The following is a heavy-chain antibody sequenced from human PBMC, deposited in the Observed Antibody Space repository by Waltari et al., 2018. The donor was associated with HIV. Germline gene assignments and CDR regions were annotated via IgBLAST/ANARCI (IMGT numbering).Heavy chain of an antibody. CDR2: VNPNSGGT. Sequence: QAQLVQSGAEVKKPGASVKVSCKASGYTFTSPGYYVHWVRQAPGQGLEGMGWVNPNSGGTVYAQKLQGRVTMTRDTSISTAYMELSRLRSDDTAIYYCAVPWGMTEPTDYWGQGTLVTVSS. V-gene: IGHV1-2*02. J-gene: IGHJ4*02. D-gene: IGHD3-16*01. CDR3: AVPWGMTEPTDY. CDR1: GYTFTSPGYY.